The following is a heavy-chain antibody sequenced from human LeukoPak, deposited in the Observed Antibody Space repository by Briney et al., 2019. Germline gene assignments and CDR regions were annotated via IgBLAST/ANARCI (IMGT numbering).Heavy chain of an antibody. Sequence: KSSETLSLTCPVYGGSFSGYYWSWIRQPPGKGLEWIGEINHSGSTNYNPSLKSRVTISVDTSKNQFSLKLSSVTAADTAVYYCARGRTKSTYYYDSSGYYYDYWGQGTLVTVSS. CDR1: GGSFSGYY. CDR2: INHSGST. V-gene: IGHV4-34*01. J-gene: IGHJ4*02. CDR3: ARGRTKSTYYYDSSGYYYDY. D-gene: IGHD3-22*01.